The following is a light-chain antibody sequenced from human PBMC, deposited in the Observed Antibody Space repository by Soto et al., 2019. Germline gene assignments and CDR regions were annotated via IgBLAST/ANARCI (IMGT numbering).Light chain of an antibody. Sequence: QAALTQDPSLTWSPGGTVTLTCVSSTGAVTNGHYPYWFQQKPGQAPRTLIYDTTNRHSWTPARFSGSLLGGKAALTLSGAQPEDEAEYYCLLSYNGPYVFGTGTKVTVL. CDR3: LLSYNGPYV. CDR2: DTT. V-gene: IGLV7-46*01. J-gene: IGLJ1*01. CDR1: TGAVTNGHY.